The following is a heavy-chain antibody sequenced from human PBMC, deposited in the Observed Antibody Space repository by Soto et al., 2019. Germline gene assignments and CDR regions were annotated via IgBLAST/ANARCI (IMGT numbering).Heavy chain of an antibody. Sequence: GASVKVSCKASGFTFTSSAVQWVRQARGQRLEWIGWIVVGSGNTNYAQKFQERVTITRDMSTSTAYMELSSLRSEDTAVYYCAADPERGDGYYYYGMDVWGQGTTVTVSS. J-gene: IGHJ6*02. V-gene: IGHV1-58*01. CDR3: AADPERGDGYYYYGMDV. CDR1: GFTFTSSA. CDR2: IVVGSGNT.